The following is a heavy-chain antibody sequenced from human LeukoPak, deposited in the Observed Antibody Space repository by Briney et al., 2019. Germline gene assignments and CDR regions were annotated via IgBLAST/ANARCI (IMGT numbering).Heavy chain of an antibody. CDR3: ARGYCSSTSCYVRDYYGLDV. D-gene: IGHD2-2*01. CDR1: GFTVSSNY. J-gene: IGHJ6*02. V-gene: IGHV3-53*01. Sequence: GGSPRLSCAASGFTVSSNYMSWVRQAPGKGLEWVSLIYTGGGTYYADSVKGRFTISRDNSKNTLYLQMNGLRADDTAVYYCARGYCSSTSCYVRDYYGLDVWGQGTTVTVSS. CDR2: IYTGGGT.